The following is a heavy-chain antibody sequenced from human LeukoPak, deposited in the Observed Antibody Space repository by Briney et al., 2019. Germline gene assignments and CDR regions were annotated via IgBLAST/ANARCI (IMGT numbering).Heavy chain of an antibody. D-gene: IGHD5-24*01. Sequence: GGSLRLSCSASGFTFNKYAMSWFRQAPGRGLEWVSAISANGGTTYYTDSVKGRFTISRDNSKNTLYLQMNSLRAEDTAVYYCARVLKDGYNRPSYYYYYGMDVWGQGTTVTVSS. CDR2: ISANGGTT. CDR3: ARVLKDGYNRPSYYYYYGMDV. CDR1: GFTFNKYA. V-gene: IGHV3-23*01. J-gene: IGHJ6*02.